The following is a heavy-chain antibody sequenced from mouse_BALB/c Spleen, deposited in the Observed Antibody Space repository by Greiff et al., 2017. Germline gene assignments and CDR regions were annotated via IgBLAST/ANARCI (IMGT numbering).Heavy chain of an antibody. V-gene: IGHV14-3*02. CDR1: GFNIKDTY. CDR3: AGDYYGSLFAY. D-gene: IGHD1-1*01. Sequence: EVQRVESGAELVKPGASVKLSCTASGFNIKDTYMHWVKQRPEQGLEWIGRIDPANGNTKYDPKFQGKATITADTSSNTAYLQLSSLTSEDTAVYYCAGDYYGSLFAYWGQGTLVTVSA. J-gene: IGHJ3*01. CDR2: IDPANGNT.